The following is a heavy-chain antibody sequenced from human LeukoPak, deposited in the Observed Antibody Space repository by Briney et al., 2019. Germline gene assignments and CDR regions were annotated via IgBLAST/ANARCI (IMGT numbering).Heavy chain of an antibody. CDR2: ISGSDGST. V-gene: IGHV3-23*01. D-gene: IGHD4-23*01. Sequence: GGSLRLSCAASGFTFSSYAMSWVRQAPGKGLEWVSAISGSDGSTYYADSVKGRFTISRDNSKNTLYLQMNSLRAEDTAVYYCANTLFYGGSPLDYWGQGTLVTVSS. J-gene: IGHJ4*02. CDR3: ANTLFYGGSPLDY. CDR1: GFTFSSYA.